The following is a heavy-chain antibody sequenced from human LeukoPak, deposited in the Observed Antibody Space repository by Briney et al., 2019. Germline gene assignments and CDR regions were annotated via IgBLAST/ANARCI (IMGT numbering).Heavy chain of an antibody. J-gene: IGHJ4*02. CDR2: IHPEGNEK. V-gene: IGHV3-7*04. D-gene: IGHD1-1*01. CDR1: GFTFSNFW. CDR3: ARGDDFSGDH. Sequence: GGSLRLSCAVSGFTFSNFWMSWVRQAPGRGLEWVANIHPEGNEKYHVESVKGRFTISRDNTKNLLFLQMNGLRVEDTAVYYCARGDDFSGDHWGQGTLVTVSS.